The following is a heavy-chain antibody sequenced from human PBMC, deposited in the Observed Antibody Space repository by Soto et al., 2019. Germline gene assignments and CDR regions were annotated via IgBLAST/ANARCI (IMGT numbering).Heavy chain of an antibody. CDR2: ISYDGSNK. J-gene: IGHJ4*02. V-gene: IGHV3-30-3*01. Sequence: GGSLRLSCAASGFTFSSYAMHWVRQAPGKGLEWVAVISYDGSNKYYADSVKGRFTISRDNSKNTLYLQMNSLRAEDTAVYYCARGRRYYDFRSGYFDDWGQGTLVTVAS. CDR1: GFTFSSYA. D-gene: IGHD3-3*01. CDR3: ARGRRYYDFRSGYFDD.